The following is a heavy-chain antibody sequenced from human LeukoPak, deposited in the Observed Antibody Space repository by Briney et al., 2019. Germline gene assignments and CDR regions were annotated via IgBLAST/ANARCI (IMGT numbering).Heavy chain of an antibody. J-gene: IGHJ4*02. CDR2: IRYDGSNK. CDR1: GFTFSSYG. V-gene: IGHV3-30*02. CDR3: AKDSHSPGYVVVPAGPNY. Sequence: GGSLRLSCAASGFTFSSYGMHWVRQAPGKGLEWVAFIRYDGSNKYYADSVKGRFTISRDNSKNTLYLQMNSLRAEDTAVYYCAKDSHSPGYVVVPAGPNYWGQGTLVTVSS. D-gene: IGHD2-2*01.